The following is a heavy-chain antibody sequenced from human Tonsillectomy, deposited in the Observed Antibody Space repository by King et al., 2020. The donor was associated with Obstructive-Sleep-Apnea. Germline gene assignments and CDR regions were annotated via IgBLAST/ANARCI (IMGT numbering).Heavy chain of an antibody. D-gene: IGHD6-19*01. CDR1: GYNLTMSF. CDR3: ARFSLAGVH. J-gene: IGHJ1*01. V-gene: IGHV5-10-1*01. Sequence: LQLVQSGPVMKRPGVSLRISCKGSGYNLTMSFITWVRQTPGKGLECVGQIDPRDFYTEYSPSFQGRVTVSFDNSITTAYLQWSSLKASDTAIYYCARFSLAGVHWGQGTLVTVSS. CDR2: IDPRDFYT.